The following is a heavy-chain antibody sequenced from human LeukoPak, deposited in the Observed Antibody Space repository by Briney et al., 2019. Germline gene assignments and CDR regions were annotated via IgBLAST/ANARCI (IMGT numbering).Heavy chain of an antibody. CDR1: GFTFSSYW. V-gene: IGHV3-74*01. CDR3: AITGVLTGFDAFDI. CDR2: INSDGSST. Sequence: PGGSLRLSCAASGFTFSSYWMHWVRQAPGKGLVWVSRINSDGSSTSYADSVKGRFTISRDNAKNTLYLQMNSLRAEDTAVYYCAITGVLTGFDAFDIWGQGTMVTVS. J-gene: IGHJ3*02. D-gene: IGHD3-9*01.